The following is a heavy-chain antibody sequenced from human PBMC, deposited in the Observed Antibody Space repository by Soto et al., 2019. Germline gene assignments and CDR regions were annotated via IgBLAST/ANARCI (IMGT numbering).Heavy chain of an antibody. CDR3: ARVPATVDYYYYYGMDV. V-gene: IGHV4-59*01. J-gene: IGHJ6*02. Sequence: PSETLSLTCTVSGGSISSYYWSWIRQPPGKGLEWIGYIYYSGSTNYNPSLKSRVTISVDTSKNQFSLKLSSVTAADTAVYYCARVPATVDYYYYYGMDVWGQGTTVTVSS. CDR1: GGSISSYY. CDR2: IYYSGST. D-gene: IGHD4-17*01.